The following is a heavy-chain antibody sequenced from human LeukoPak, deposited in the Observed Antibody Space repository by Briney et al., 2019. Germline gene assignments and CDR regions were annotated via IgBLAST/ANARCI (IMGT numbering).Heavy chain of an antibody. J-gene: IGHJ4*02. CDR3: AKRLGRGGSGWSETPYYFDY. CDR2: MNPNSGGT. V-gene: IGHV1-8*01. Sequence: ASVKVSCKASGDTFRGHDINWVRQVAGQGLEWMGWMNPNSGGTGYAQKFQGRFTITWNTSITTAYMELTGLRSEDTAVYYCAKRLGRGGSGWSETPYYFDYWGQGTLVTVSS. D-gene: IGHD6-19*01. CDR1: GDTFRGHD.